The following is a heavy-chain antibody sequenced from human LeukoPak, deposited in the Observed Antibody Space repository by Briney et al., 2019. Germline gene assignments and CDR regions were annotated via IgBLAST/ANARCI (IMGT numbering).Heavy chain of an antibody. CDR2: MNPNSGTT. Sequence: ASVKVSCKASGYTFTSYDINWVRQATGQGLEWMGWMNPNSGTTGYAQKFQGRVTMTRNTSISTAYMELSSLRSEDTAVYYCARGSEDLGWFDPWGQGTLVTVSS. V-gene: IGHV1-8*01. J-gene: IGHJ5*02. D-gene: IGHD3-10*01. CDR3: ARGSEDLGWFDP. CDR1: GYTFTSYD.